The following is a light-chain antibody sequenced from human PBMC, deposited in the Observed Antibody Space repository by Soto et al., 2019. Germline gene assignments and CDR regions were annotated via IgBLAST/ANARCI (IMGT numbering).Light chain of an antibody. J-gene: IGLJ1*01. CDR1: SSNIGGNS. CDR2: DDN. Sequence: QSVPTQPRSVSAAPGQKVTISCSGSSSNIGGNSVSWYQQLPGTAPKLLIYDDNKRPSGIPDRFSGSKSGTSATLGITGFQTGDEADYYCGSWDSSLSDYVFGTGTKVTAL. V-gene: IGLV1-51*01. CDR3: GSWDSSLSDYV.